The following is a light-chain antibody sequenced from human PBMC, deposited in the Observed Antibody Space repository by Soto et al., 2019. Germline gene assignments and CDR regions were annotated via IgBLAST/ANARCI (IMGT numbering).Light chain of an antibody. CDR2: DAS. Sequence: EIVLTQSPATLSLSPGERATLSCRASQSVSSYLAWYQQKPGQAPRLLIYDASNRATGIPARFSGRGSGTDVTLTSSSLEPEESAVYYCQQRSNWPPLTFGGGTKVEIK. CDR3: QQRSNWPPLT. J-gene: IGKJ4*01. CDR1: QSVSSY. V-gene: IGKV3-11*01.